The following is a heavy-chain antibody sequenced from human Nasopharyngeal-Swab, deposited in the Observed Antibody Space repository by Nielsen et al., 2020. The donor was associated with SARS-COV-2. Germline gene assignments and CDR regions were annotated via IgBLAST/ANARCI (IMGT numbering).Heavy chain of an antibody. J-gene: IGHJ5*02. Sequence: GGSLRLSCAASGFTFSSYAMHWVRQAPGKGLEWVAVISYDGSNKYYADSVKGRFTISRDNSKNTLYLQMNSLRAEDTAVYYCARDYTLYYYDSSGPFDPWGQGTLVTASS. CDR3: ARDYTLYYYDSSGPFDP. CDR1: GFTFSSYA. CDR2: ISYDGSNK. V-gene: IGHV3-30*04. D-gene: IGHD3-22*01.